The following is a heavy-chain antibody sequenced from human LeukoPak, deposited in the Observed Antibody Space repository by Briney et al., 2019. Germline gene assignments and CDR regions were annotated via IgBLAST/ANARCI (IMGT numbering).Heavy chain of an antibody. CDR1: GFTLSNHP. D-gene: IGHD3-22*01. Sequence: GGSLRLSCAASGFTLSNHPMYWVRQAPGKGLEWVSSLSDTGDSTHYADSVKGRFTISRDNSKSTLFLQMNSLRADDTAVYHCVKDRETYYDPGGYYCIWLDPWGLGTLVTVSS. J-gene: IGHJ5*02. CDR2: LSDTGDST. CDR3: VKDRETYYDPGGYYCIWLDP. V-gene: IGHV3-23*01.